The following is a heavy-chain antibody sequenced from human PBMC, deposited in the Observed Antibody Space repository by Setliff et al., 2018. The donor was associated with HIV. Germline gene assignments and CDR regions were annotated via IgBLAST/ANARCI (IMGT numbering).Heavy chain of an antibody. D-gene: IGHD2-15*01. Sequence: PSETLSLTCTVSGGSISSGSYYWSWIRQPAGKGLEWIGRIYTSGSTNYNPSLKSRVTISVDTSKNQFSLKLSSVTAADTAVYYCARAGRVVVVAAPYYYYGMDIWG. CDR1: GGSISSGSYY. CDR2: IYTSGST. J-gene: IGHJ6*01. V-gene: IGHV4-61*02. CDR3: ARAGRVVVVAAPYYYYGMDI.